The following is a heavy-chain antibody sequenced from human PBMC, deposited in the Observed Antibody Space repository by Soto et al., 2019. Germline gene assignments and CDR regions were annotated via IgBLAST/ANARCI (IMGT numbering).Heavy chain of an antibody. CDR1: GFTFSSYA. J-gene: IGHJ4*02. D-gene: IGHD2-2*02. CDR2: ISGSGGSI. V-gene: IGHV3-23*01. Sequence: EVQLLESGGGLVQPGGSLRLSCAASGFTFSSYAMSWVRQAPGKGLEWVSAISGSGGSIYYTDSVKGRFTISRDNSKNTQYLQKNSLSAEDTAVYYCAKDQNRLSVDIVVVPAAIPHYFSYWGQGTLVTVSS. CDR3: AKDQNRLSVDIVVVPAAIPHYFSY.